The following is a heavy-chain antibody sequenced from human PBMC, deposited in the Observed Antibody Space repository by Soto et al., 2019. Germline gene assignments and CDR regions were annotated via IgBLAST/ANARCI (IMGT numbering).Heavy chain of an antibody. V-gene: IGHV3-21*01. Sequence: EVQLVESGGGLVKPGGSLRLSCAASGFTFSSYSMNWVRQAPGKGLEWVSSIRSSSSHIYYADSMKGRFTISRDNAKNSLYLQMNSLRAEDTAVYYCARDRDTVMALDGFDIWGQGTMVTVSS. CDR1: GFTFSSYS. CDR2: IRSSSSHI. CDR3: ARDRDTVMALDGFDI. D-gene: IGHD5-18*01. J-gene: IGHJ3*02.